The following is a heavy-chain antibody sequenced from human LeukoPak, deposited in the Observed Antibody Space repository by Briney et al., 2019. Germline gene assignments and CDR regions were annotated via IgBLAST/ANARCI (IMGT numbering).Heavy chain of an antibody. J-gene: IGHJ4*02. V-gene: IGHV4-4*07. CDR3: ARGSFDSSGYYVFDY. CDR1: GDSITRNY. Sequence: PPETLSLTCTVSGDSITRNYWSWIRQPAGKGLEWIGRIYNSGNTNYSPSLESRVTMSTDTSKNQFSLKLTSVTAADTAVYYCARGSFDSSGYYVFDYWGQGTLVTVSS. CDR2: IYNSGNT. D-gene: IGHD3-22*01.